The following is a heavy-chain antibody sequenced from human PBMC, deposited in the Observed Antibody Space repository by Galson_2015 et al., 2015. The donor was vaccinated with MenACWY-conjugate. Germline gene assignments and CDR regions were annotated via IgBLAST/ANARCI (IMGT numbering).Heavy chain of an antibody. D-gene: IGHD2-2*01. Sequence: SLRLSCAASGFTFSTYWMHWVRQAPGKGLVWVSRIAFDGSSTRYADSVRGRFTISRDNAKNTLYLQMNSLTAEDTAVYYCARYYSSPPDCGHHGHSWGQGTLATVSS. CDR3: ARYYSSPPDCGHHGHS. CDR1: GFTFSTYW. CDR2: IAFDGSST. V-gene: IGHV3-74*01. J-gene: IGHJ4*02.